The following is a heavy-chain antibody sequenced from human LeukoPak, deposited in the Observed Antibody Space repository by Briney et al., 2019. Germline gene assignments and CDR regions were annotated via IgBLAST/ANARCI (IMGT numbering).Heavy chain of an antibody. J-gene: IGHJ5*02. V-gene: IGHV4-34*01. CDR3: ARFLEWLSLNWFDP. CDR1: GGSFSGYY. D-gene: IGHD3-3*01. Sequence: PSETLSLTCAVYGGSFSGYYWSLIRQPPGKGLEWIEEINHSGSTNYNPSLKSRVTISVDTSKNQFSLKLSSVTAADTAVYYCARFLEWLSLNWFDPWGQGTLVTVSS. CDR2: INHSGST.